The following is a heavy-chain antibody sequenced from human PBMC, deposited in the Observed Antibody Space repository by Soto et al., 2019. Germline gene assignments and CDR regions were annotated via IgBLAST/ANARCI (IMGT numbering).Heavy chain of an antibody. V-gene: IGHV3-66*01. Sequence: EVQLVESGGGLVQPGGSLRLSCAASGFTVSSNYMRWVRQSPGKGLERVSVIYSGGSADYADSVKGRFTISRDNSKNTLYLQMNSLRAEDTAVYYCARVGGGLITDAFDIWGQGTMVTVSS. CDR1: GFTVSSNY. J-gene: IGHJ3*02. D-gene: IGHD2-15*01. CDR2: IYSGGSA. CDR3: ARVGGGLITDAFDI.